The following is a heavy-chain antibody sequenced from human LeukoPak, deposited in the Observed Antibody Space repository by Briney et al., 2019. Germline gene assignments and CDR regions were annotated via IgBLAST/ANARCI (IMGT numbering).Heavy chain of an antibody. CDR2: MNPNSGNT. D-gene: IGHD3-22*01. Sequence: GASVKVSCKASGYTFTSYGISWVRQAPGQGLEWMGWMNPNSGNTGYAQKFQGRVTMTRNTSISTAYMELSSLRSEDTAVYYCARGQEAYYDSSGYSDYWGQGTLVTVSS. V-gene: IGHV1-8*02. CDR1: GYTFTSYG. CDR3: ARGQEAYYDSSGYSDY. J-gene: IGHJ4*02.